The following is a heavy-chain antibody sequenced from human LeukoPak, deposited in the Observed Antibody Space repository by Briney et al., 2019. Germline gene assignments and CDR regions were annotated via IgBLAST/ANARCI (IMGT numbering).Heavy chain of an antibody. V-gene: IGHV3-30*02. D-gene: IGHD3-3*01. Sequence: GGSLRLSCVTSRFIFSNYGMHWVRQAPGKGLEWLTFIQFDGSNKLYADSVKGRFTVSRDTSKNTVYLQMTSLRVEDTAVYYCAKENDFWSGPEGWGQGTLVTVSS. CDR3: AKENDFWSGPEG. CDR1: RFIFSNYG. J-gene: IGHJ4*02. CDR2: IQFDGSNK.